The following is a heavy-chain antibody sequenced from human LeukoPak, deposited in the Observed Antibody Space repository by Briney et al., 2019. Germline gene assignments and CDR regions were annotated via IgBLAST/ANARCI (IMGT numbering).Heavy chain of an antibody. V-gene: IGHV4-61*02. D-gene: IGHD6-13*01. CDR2: IYTSGST. CDR3: ARQSPPGAAAEDDY. CDR1: GGSISSGSYY. Sequence: SQTLSLTCTVPGGSISSGSYYWSWIRQPAGKGLEWIRRIYTSGSTNYNPSLKSRVTISVDTSKNQFSLKLSSVTAADTAVYYCARQSPPGAAAEDDYWGQGTLVTVSS. J-gene: IGHJ4*02.